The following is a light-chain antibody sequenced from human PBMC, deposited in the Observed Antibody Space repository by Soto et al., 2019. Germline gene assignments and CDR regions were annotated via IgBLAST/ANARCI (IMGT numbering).Light chain of an antibody. CDR2: GAS. Sequence: ENVLTQSPGTLSLSPGERFTLSCRASQSVSGSQLAWYQQHPGQAPRLLIYGASSRASGVPDRFSGIASGTDFTLIISRLEPEDFGMFYCHPYGHFPHTFGQGTKLETK. J-gene: IGKJ2*01. CDR1: QSVSGSQ. CDR3: HPYGHFPHT. V-gene: IGKV3-20*01.